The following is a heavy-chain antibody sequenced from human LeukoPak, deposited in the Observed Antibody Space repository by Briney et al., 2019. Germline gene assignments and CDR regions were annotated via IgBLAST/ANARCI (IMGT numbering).Heavy chain of an antibody. J-gene: IGHJ4*02. Sequence: PSETLSLTCTVSGASIISDTYYWGWIRQPPGKGLEWIGSIYYSGSTYYSLSLKSRVTMSVDTSTDQFSLKLISVTAADTALYYCARNFYASSGYYLDDFYFDFWGQGTLVTVSS. V-gene: IGHV4-39*07. CDR2: IYYSGST. CDR3: ARNFYASSGYYLDDFYFDF. D-gene: IGHD3-22*01. CDR1: GASIISDTYY.